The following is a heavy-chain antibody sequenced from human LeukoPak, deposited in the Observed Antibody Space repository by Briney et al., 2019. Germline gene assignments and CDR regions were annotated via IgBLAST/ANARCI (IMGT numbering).Heavy chain of an antibody. CDR1: GYTFTSYG. Sequence: ASVKVSCKASGYTFTSYGISWVRQAPGQGLEWMGWISAYNGNTNYAQKLQGRVTMTTDTSTSTAYMELRSLRSDDTAVYHCARYCSGGSCAPSFDYWGQGTLVTVSS. D-gene: IGHD2-15*01. J-gene: IGHJ4*02. CDR2: ISAYNGNT. V-gene: IGHV1-18*01. CDR3: ARYCSGGSCAPSFDY.